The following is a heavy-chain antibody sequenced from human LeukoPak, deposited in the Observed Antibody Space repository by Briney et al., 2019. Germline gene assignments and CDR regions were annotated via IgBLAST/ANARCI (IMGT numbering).Heavy chain of an antibody. CDR2: IKQDGSEK. CDR1: GFTFSRFW. Sequence: GGSLRLSCAASGFTFSRFWMHWVRQAPGKGLEWVANIKQDGSEKYYVDSVKGRFTISRDNAKNSLYLQMNSLRAEDTAVYFCARAVRGRTATSYYYYMDVWGKGTTVTVSS. J-gene: IGHJ6*03. D-gene: IGHD4-11*01. CDR3: ARAVRGRTATSYYYYMDV. V-gene: IGHV3-7*01.